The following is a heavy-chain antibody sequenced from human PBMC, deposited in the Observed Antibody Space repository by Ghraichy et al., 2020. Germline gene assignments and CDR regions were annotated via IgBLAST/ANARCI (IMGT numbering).Heavy chain of an antibody. CDR3: VTSKWFGIFPDY. V-gene: IGHV4-34*01. CDR2: YNHIGGI. Sequence: GSLRLSCAVYGVSFTDHYWTWIRQSPGKGLEWIGEYNHIGGIKYNPSLSGRVIISLDTSNREVSLKVSPVSAADTAVYYCVTSKWFGIFPDYWGQGTLVTVSS. J-gene: IGHJ4*02. D-gene: IGHD3-10*01. CDR1: GVSFTDHY.